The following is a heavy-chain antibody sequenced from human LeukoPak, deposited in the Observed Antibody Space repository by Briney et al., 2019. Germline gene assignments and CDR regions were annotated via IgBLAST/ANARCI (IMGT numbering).Heavy chain of an antibody. D-gene: IGHD5-12*01. CDR2: IYSDFRT. J-gene: IGHJ4*02. CDR3: ARAEVATPSPGHYYFDY. Sequence: GGSLRLSCAASRFTVSSNYMSWVRQAPGKGLEWVSVIYSDFRTYYADSVKGRFTISRDNSKNTLYLQMNSLKAEDTAVYYCARAEVATPSPGHYYFDYWGQGTLVTVSS. V-gene: IGHV3-66*01. CDR1: RFTVSSNY.